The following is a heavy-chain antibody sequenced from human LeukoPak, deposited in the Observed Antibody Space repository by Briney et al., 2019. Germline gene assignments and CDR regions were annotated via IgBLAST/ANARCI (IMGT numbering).Heavy chain of an antibody. J-gene: IGHJ4*02. Sequence: LRLSCAASGFTFSSYAMSWVRQAPGKGLEWVGYIYPSGSTYYNPSLKSRVTLSVDVSKNQFSLKLSSVTAADTAVYYCARDDYGSGKAGFWGQGTLVTVSS. D-gene: IGHD3-10*01. V-gene: IGHV4-30-2*01. CDR3: ARDDYGSGKAGF. CDR2: IYPSGST. CDR1: GFTFSSYA.